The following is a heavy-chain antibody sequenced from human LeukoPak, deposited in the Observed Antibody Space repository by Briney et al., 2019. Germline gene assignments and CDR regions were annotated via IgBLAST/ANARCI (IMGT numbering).Heavy chain of an antibody. Sequence: SVKVSCKASGGTFSSYAISWVRQAPGQGLEWMGRIIPIFGTANYAQKFQGRVTITTDEPTSTAYMELSSLRSEDTAVYYCARELYSSSWYLGYYFDYWGQGTLVTVSS. CDR3: ARELYSSSWYLGYYFDY. CDR2: IIPIFGTA. V-gene: IGHV1-69*05. D-gene: IGHD6-13*01. CDR1: GGTFSSYA. J-gene: IGHJ4*02.